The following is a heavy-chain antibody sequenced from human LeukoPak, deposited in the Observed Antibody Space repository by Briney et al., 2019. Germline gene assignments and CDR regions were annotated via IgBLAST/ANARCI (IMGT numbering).Heavy chain of an antibody. V-gene: IGHV4-59*01. D-gene: IGHD6-19*01. CDR3: AREGSDIAVGAFDI. J-gene: IGHJ3*02. CDR2: IYYSGST. Sequence: SETLSLTCAVYGGSFSGYYWSWIRQPPGEGLEWIGYIYYSGSTNYNPSLKSRVTISVDTSKNQFSLKLSSVTAADTAVYYCAREGSDIAVGAFDIWGQGTMVTVSS. CDR1: GGSFSGYY.